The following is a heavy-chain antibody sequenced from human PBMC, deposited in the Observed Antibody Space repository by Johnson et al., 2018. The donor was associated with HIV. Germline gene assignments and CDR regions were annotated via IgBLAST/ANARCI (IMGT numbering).Heavy chain of an antibody. J-gene: IGHJ3*01. CDR3: AKGGEVWYGAFDF. D-gene: IGHD6-13*01. Sequence: VQLVESGGGLVQPGGSLRLSCAASGFTFSSYDMHWVRQATGKGLEWVSAIGTAGDTYYPGSVKGRFTISRENAKNSLYLQMNSLRAGDTAVYYCAKGGEVWYGAFDFWGQGTMAIVSS. V-gene: IGHV3-13*01. CDR2: IGTAGDT. CDR1: GFTFSSYD.